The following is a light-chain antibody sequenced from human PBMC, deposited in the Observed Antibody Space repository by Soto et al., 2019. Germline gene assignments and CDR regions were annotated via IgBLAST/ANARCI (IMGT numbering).Light chain of an antibody. CDR3: QQYNNWPPLT. CDR1: QGVSSN. Sequence: EIVMTQSPATLSVSPGERATLSCRASQGVSSNLAWYQQKPGQAPRLLIYGASTRATGIPARFSGSGSGTEFTLTISSLQSEDFPVYYCQQYNNWPPLTFGGGTKVEIK. V-gene: IGKV3-15*01. J-gene: IGKJ4*01. CDR2: GAS.